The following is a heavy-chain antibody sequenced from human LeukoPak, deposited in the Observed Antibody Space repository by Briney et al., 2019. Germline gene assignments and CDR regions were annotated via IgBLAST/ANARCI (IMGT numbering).Heavy chain of an antibody. V-gene: IGHV4-61*02. J-gene: IGHJ6*03. CDR2: LYTSGST. Sequence: SETLSLTCTVSGGSISSDNHYWSWIRQAAGKGLEWIGRLYTSGSTNYNPSLKSRVAISRDTSKNQFSLRLSSVTAADTAVYYCARGLRGYSYGPSGFYYYMDVWGKGTTVTVSS. CDR3: ARGLRGYSYGPSGFYYYMDV. CDR1: GGSISSDNHY. D-gene: IGHD5-18*01.